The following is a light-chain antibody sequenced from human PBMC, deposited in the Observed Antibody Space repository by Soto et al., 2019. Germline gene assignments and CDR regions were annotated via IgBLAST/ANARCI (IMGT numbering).Light chain of an antibody. V-gene: IGKV3-15*01. CDR3: QQYNGWPWT. CDR1: QSVSSS. J-gene: IGKJ1*01. Sequence: NQSLATLSVTQGEAATLSLSASQSVSSSLAWHQQQPGQAPGLVIYGASTRATGIPARFSGSGSGTEFTLTITGLQSEDFAVYYCQQYNGWPWTFGLGTKV. CDR2: GAS.